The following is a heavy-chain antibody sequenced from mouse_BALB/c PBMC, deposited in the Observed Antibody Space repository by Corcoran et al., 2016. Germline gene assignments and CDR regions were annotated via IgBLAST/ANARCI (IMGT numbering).Heavy chain of an antibody. CDR2: INTANGNT. J-gene: IGHJ4*01. V-gene: IGHV14-3*02. Sequence: EVQLQQSGAELMKPGATVKMSCRAYSFNIKDTYKHWVKQRPEQGLEWIGKINTANGNTTYDPKFQGKYTITSYTSSNTAYLQLSSLTSEDTAVDYCHYYGRSYVMDYWGHRTSVTVS. CDR1: SFNIKDTY. CDR3: HYYGRSYVMDY. D-gene: IGHD1-1*01.